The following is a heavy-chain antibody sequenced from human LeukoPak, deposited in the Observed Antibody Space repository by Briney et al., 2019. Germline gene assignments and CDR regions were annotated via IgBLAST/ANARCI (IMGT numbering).Heavy chain of an antibody. D-gene: IGHD3-22*01. J-gene: IGHJ6*02. CDR3: TRGHYYDSSGFIYGMDV. CDR2: IRSKAYGGTT. Sequence: PGGSLRLSCAASGFTFSSYSMNWVRQAPGKGLEWVGFIRSKAYGGTTEYAASVKGRFTISRDDSKSIAYLQMNSLKTEDTAVYYCTRGHYYDSSGFIYGMDVWGQGTTVTVSS. V-gene: IGHV3-49*04. CDR1: GFTFSSYS.